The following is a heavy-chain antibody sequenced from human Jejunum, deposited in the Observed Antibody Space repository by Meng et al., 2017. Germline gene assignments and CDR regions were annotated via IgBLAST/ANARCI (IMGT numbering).Heavy chain of an antibody. CDR1: AGSINNYY. V-gene: IGHV4-34*01. J-gene: IGHJ4*02. D-gene: IGHD2-21*01. Sequence: GSLRLSCTVSAGSINNYYWSWMRQPPGKGLEWIGEINDSGSTKYNPSLKSRVTISLDTSKKQISLKLSSVTAADTAVYYCARGLGFGWVVNTFDFWGQGTRVTVSS. CDR3: ARGLGFGWVVNTFDF. CDR2: INDSGST.